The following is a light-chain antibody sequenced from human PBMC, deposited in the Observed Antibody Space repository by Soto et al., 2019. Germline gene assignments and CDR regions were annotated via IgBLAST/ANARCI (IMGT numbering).Light chain of an antibody. CDR3: EHYNRYPCT. CDR2: TAS. Sequence: DIQMTQSPSSLSASVGDRVTITCRASQSISSSLNWYQQKPGKAPKLLIYTASFLQGGVPSRFSGSGSGTDFTLTISSLQPDYFFSCYGEHYNRYPCTFGRATNVDIK. J-gene: IGKJ4*01. V-gene: IGKV1-39*01. CDR1: QSISSS.